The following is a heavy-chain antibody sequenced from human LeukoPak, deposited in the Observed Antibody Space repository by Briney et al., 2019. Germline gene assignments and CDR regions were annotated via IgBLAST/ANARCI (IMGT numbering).Heavy chain of an antibody. CDR2: ISYDGSNK. Sequence: PGRSLRLSSAASGFTFRSYAMHWVRQAPGKGLEWVAVISYDGSNKYYADSVKGRFTISRDNSKNTLYLQMNSLRAEDTAVYYCARVIIAAAGTSPLYYYYGMDVWGQGTTVTVSS. CDR3: ARVIIAAAGTSPLYYYYGMDV. CDR1: GFTFRSYA. J-gene: IGHJ6*02. V-gene: IGHV3-30-3*01. D-gene: IGHD6-13*01.